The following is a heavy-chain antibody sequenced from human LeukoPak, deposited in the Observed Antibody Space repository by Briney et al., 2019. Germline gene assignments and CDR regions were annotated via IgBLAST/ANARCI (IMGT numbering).Heavy chain of an antibody. Sequence: GGSLRLSCTASGFTFGDYAMSWVRQAPGKGLEWVGFIRSKVYGGTTEYAASVKGRFSISRDDSKSIAYLQMNSLKTEDTAVYYCTGSYSYGPYVYWGQGTLVTVSS. CDR1: GFTFGDYA. J-gene: IGHJ4*02. V-gene: IGHV3-49*04. CDR3: TGSYSYGPYVY. CDR2: IRSKVYGGTT. D-gene: IGHD5-18*01.